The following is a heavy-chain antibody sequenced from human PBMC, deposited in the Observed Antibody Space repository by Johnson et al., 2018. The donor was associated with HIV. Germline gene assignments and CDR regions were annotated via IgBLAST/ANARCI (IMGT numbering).Heavy chain of an antibody. CDR3: AKVLYSSSSDAFDI. CDR2: TSYDGSNK. Sequence: QVQLVESGGGVVQPGGSLRLSCAASGFTFNSYAMHWVRQAPGKGLEWVALTSYDGSNKYYADSVKGRFSISRDTSTNTLYLQMNSLRAEDTAVYYCAKVLYSSSSDAFDIWGQGTMVTVSS. D-gene: IGHD6-6*01. V-gene: IGHV3-30*04. J-gene: IGHJ3*02. CDR1: GFTFNSYA.